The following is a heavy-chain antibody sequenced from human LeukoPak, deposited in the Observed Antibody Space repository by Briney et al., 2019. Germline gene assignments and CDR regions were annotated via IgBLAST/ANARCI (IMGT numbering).Heavy chain of an antibody. Sequence: GGSLRLSCVTSGFTFSSYAMSWVRQAPGKGLEWVSGISGSYGGTYYADSVKGRFAISRDNSKNTLYLQMSSLRVEDTAVYYCARKITVTTNYFDYWGQGTLVTVSS. V-gene: IGHV3-23*01. CDR1: GFTFSSYA. CDR3: ARKITVTTNYFDY. J-gene: IGHJ4*02. D-gene: IGHD4-17*01. CDR2: ISGSYGGT.